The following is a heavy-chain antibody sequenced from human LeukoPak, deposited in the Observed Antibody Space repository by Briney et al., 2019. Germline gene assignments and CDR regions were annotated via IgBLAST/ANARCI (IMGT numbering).Heavy chain of an antibody. Sequence: PGGSLRLSCAASGFTFSSYGMSWVRQAPGKGLEWVSAISGSGGRTYYADSVKGRFTISRDDSKNTLYLQMNSLRAEDTAVYYCARGARFLEWLPLGLYYFDYWGQGTLVTVSS. J-gene: IGHJ4*02. D-gene: IGHD3-3*01. CDR2: ISGSGGRT. V-gene: IGHV3-23*01. CDR3: ARGARFLEWLPLGLYYFDY. CDR1: GFTFSSYG.